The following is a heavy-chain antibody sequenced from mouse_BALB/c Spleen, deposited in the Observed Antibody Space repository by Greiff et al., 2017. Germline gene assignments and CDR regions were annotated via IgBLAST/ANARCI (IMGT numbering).Heavy chain of an antibody. CDR1: GYSITSDYA. V-gene: IGHV3-2*02. D-gene: IGHD3-1*01. J-gene: IGHJ2*01. CDR3: ARQLGLRYYFDY. Sequence: EVQLQQSGPGLVKPSQSLSLTCTVTGYSITSDYAWNWIRQFPGNKLEWMGYISYSGSTSYNPSLKSRISITRDTSKNQFFLQLNSVTTEDTATYYWARQLGLRYYFDYWGQGTTLTVSS. CDR2: ISYSGST.